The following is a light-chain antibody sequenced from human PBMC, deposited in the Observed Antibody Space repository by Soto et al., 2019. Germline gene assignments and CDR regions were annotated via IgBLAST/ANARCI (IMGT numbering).Light chain of an antibody. CDR1: RSDVGGYNY. J-gene: IGLJ1*01. V-gene: IGLV2-14*01. CDR2: EVS. CDR3: ISYTSDSTFV. Sequence: QSALTQPASVSGSPGQSITISCAGTRSDVGGYNYVSWYQQHPGKAPKLMIYEVSNRPSGVSDRFSGSKSGSTASLTISGLQAEDEADYFCISYTSDSTFVFGSGTKLTVL.